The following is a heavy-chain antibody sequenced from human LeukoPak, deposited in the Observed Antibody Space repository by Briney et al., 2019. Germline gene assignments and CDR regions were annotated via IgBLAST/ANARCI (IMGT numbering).Heavy chain of an antibody. J-gene: IGHJ3*02. CDR1: DASISGHY. CDR2: ISYIGST. V-gene: IGHV4-59*11. Sequence: NTSETLSLTCTVSDASISGHYLTWIRQPPGKGLEWIGYISYIGSTNYNPSLESRVTISVDTSKNQFSLKLSSVTAADTAVYYCARDKISINAFDMWGQGTMVTVSS. D-gene: IGHD1-14*01. CDR3: ARDKISINAFDM.